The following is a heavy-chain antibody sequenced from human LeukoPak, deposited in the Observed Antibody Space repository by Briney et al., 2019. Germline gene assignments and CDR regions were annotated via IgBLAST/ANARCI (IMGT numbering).Heavy chain of an antibody. V-gene: IGHV3-7*01. CDR3: ARDRGTFCSDY. D-gene: IGHD3-10*01. J-gene: IGHJ4*02. CDR2: INQDGSEK. CDR1: GFTSGNYW. Sequence: PGGSLRLSCEVSGFTSGNYWMIWVRQAPGQGLEWVANINQDGSEKYYVDSVKGRFTISRDNAKNSLYLQMDSLRAEDTAVYYCARDRGTFCSDYWGQGTLVTVSS.